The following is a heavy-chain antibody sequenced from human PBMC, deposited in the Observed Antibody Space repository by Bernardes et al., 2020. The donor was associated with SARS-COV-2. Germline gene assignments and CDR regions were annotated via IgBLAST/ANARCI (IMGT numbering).Heavy chain of an antibody. CDR2: ISYDGSNK. CDR1: GFSFGDYG. Sequence: SLRLSCAASGFSFGDYGMHWVRQAPGKGLEWAAAISYDGSNKFYADSVKGRFTISRDNSKNTLYLELYSLRAEDTAVYYCAKEYCSSTSCYMGSYYFYYGMDVWGQGTPVTVSS. D-gene: IGHD2-2*02. J-gene: IGHJ6*01. CDR3: AKEYCSSTSCYMGSYYFYYGMDV. V-gene: IGHV3-30*18.